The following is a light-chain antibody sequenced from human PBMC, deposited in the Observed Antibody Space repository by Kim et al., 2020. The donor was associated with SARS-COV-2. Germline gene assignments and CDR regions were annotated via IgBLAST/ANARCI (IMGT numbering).Light chain of an antibody. V-gene: IGLV3-1*01. Sequence: VSPGQTASITCSGDKWGDKYACWYQQKPGRSPVLVIYQDSKRPSGIPERFSGSNSGNTATLTISGTQAMDEADYYCQAWDSSTAVFGGGTKLTVL. CDR2: QDS. J-gene: IGLJ2*01. CDR3: QAWDSSTAV. CDR1: KWGDKY.